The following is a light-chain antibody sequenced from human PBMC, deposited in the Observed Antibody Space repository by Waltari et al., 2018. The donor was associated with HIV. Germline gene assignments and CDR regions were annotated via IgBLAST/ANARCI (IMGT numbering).Light chain of an antibody. V-gene: IGLV2-23*02. CDR2: EVT. Sequence: QSALTQPASVSGSPGQSITLPCTGTSTDVGTYNLVSWYQQHPGKASKLIIYEVTKRPSGVSNRISGSKAGNTASLTISGLQADDEADYYCCSYVGSDTFFGTGTKVTVL. CDR3: CSYVGSDTF. J-gene: IGLJ1*01. CDR1: STDVGTYNL.